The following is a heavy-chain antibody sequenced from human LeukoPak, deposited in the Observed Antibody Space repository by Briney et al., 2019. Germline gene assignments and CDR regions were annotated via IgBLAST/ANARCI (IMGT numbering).Heavy chain of an antibody. J-gene: IGHJ4*02. CDR2: ISGSGGST. Sequence: GGSLRLSCAASGFTFSSYAMSWVRQAPGKGLEWVSAISGSGGSTYYADSVKGRFTISRDNSKNTLYLQMNSLRAEDTAVYYCAKSVSPDDYGDEYYFDYWGQGTLVTVSS. V-gene: IGHV3-23*01. CDR3: AKSVSPDDYGDEYYFDY. D-gene: IGHD4-17*01. CDR1: GFTFSSYA.